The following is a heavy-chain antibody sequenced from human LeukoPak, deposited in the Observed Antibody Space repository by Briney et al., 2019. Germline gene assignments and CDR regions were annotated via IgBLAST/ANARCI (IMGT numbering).Heavy chain of an antibody. CDR1: GGSISSYY. CDR2: IYYSGGT. J-gene: IGHJ6*03. CDR3: ARYGSGSYYDRMNYYYYYYMDV. Sequence: SETLSLTCTASGGSISSYYWSWIRQPPGKGLEWIGYIYYSGGTNYNPSLKSRVTISVDTSKNQFSLKLSSVTAADTAVYYCARYGSGSYYDRMNYYYYYYMDVWGKGTTVSISS. V-gene: IGHV4-59*01. D-gene: IGHD3-10*01.